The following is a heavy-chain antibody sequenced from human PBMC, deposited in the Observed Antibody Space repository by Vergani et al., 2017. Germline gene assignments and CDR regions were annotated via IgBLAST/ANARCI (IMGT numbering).Heavy chain of an antibody. J-gene: IGHJ6*03. D-gene: IGHD3-16*01. Sequence: HVQLVQSGAAVKKPGSSVKVSCRASGGTFSNHGINWLRRAPGQGLEWMGGIIPLFHVANYAQKFQGRVAINADESTNTVYMDLSSLKSEDTAIYYCARDLRPTVGLGFYHYMDVWGEGTSVIVSS. CDR2: IIPLFHVA. CDR3: ARDLRPTVGLGFYHYMDV. CDR1: GGTFSNHG. V-gene: IGHV1-69*01.